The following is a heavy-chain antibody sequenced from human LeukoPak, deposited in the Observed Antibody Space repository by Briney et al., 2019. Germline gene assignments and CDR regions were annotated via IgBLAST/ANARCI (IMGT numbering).Heavy chain of an antibody. V-gene: IGHV4-34*01. CDR3: ASLPRDIVVVPVPLQH. Sequence: PSETLSLTCAVYGGSFSGYYWSWIRQPPGKGLEWIGEINHSGSTNYNPSLKSRVTISVDTSKNQFSLKLSSVTAADTAVYYCASLPRDIVVVPVPLQHWGQGTLVTVSS. CDR1: GGSFSGYY. D-gene: IGHD2-2*01. CDR2: INHSGST. J-gene: IGHJ1*01.